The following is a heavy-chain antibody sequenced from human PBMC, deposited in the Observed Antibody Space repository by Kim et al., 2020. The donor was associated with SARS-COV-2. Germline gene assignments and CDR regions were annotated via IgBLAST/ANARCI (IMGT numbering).Heavy chain of an antibody. V-gene: IGHV3-48*03. Sequence: ADSVKGRFTISRDNAKNSLYLQMKSLRAEDTAVYYCARDMTVTTSSWGMDVWGQGTTVTVSS. CDR3: ARDMTVTTSSWGMDV. J-gene: IGHJ6*02. D-gene: IGHD4-4*01.